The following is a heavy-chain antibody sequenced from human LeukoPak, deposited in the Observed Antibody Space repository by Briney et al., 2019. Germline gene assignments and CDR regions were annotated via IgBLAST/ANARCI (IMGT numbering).Heavy chain of an antibody. J-gene: IGHJ4*02. Sequence: ASVKVSCKVSGYTLTELSMHWVRQAPGKGLEWMGGFDPEDGETIYAQKFQGRVTMTEDTSTDTAYMELSSLRSEDTAVCYCATGDSSGWTPFDYWGQGTLVTVSS. CDR2: FDPEDGET. D-gene: IGHD6-19*01. V-gene: IGHV1-24*01. CDR3: ATGDSSGWTPFDY. CDR1: GYTLTELS.